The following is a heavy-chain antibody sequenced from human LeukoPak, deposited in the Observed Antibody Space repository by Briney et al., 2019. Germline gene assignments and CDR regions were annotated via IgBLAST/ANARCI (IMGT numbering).Heavy chain of an antibody. CDR3: ARPYYDSGPPFDY. CDR1: GGSFSGYY. J-gene: IGHJ4*02. V-gene: IGHV4-34*01. CDR2: INHSGST. D-gene: IGHD3-22*01. Sequence: SETLSLTCAVYGGSFSGYYWSWIRQPPGKGLEWIGEINHSGSTNYNPSLKSRVTISVDTSKNQFSLKLSSVTAADTAVYYCARPYYDSGPPFDYWGQGTLVTVSS.